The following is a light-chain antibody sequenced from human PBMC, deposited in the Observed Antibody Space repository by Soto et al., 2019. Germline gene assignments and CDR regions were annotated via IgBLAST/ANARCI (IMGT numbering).Light chain of an antibody. V-gene: IGKV1-12*01. J-gene: IGKJ5*01. CDR2: AAT. CDR1: QGISTY. CDR3: QLAISFPIT. Sequence: IQMPQSTSSVSASIGDRVSITCRASQGISTYLGWYQQKPGKAPKLLIYAATSLQTGVPSRFSGSGSGTDFTLTISSLQPEDFGTYYCQLAISFPITFGQGTRLEIK.